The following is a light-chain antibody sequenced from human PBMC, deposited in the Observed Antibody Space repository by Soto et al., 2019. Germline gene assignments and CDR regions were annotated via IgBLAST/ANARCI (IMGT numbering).Light chain of an antibody. CDR1: QSVSSN. CDR3: QQDNDWSPTWT. V-gene: IGKV3-15*01. J-gene: IGKJ1*01. CDR2: GAS. Sequence: EIVMTQSPATLSVSPGERATLSCRASQSVSSNLAWYQQKPGQAPRLLIYGASTRATGIPARFSGSGSGTEFTLTISSLQSEDFAIYYCQQDNDWSPTWTFGQGTKVEIK.